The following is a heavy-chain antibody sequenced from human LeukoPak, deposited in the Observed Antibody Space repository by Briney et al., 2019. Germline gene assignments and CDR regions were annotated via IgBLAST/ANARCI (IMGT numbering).Heavy chain of an antibody. D-gene: IGHD6-13*01. V-gene: IGHV4-59*01. Sequence: SETLSLTCTVSGGSISSYYWSWIRQPPGKGLEWIGYIYYSGSTNYNPSLKSRVTISVDTSKNQFSLKLSPVTAADTAVYYCAREPEASAVAAAGFDYWGQGTLVTVSS. J-gene: IGHJ4*02. CDR3: AREPEASAVAAAGFDY. CDR2: IYYSGST. CDR1: GGSISSYY.